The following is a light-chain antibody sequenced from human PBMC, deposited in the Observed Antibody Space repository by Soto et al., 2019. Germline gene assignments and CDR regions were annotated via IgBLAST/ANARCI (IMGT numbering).Light chain of an antibody. J-gene: IGKJ1*01. CDR3: XQYAVSPPT. Sequence: EIVLTQSPGTLSLSPGERATLSCRASQSVSARYVAWYQRKPGQAPRLLIYGASNRATDIPVRFSASGSGXXXXXXXXXXXXXDFAVXIXXQYAVSPPTFGLGTKVEFK. CDR1: QSVSARY. V-gene: IGKV3-20*01. CDR2: GAS.